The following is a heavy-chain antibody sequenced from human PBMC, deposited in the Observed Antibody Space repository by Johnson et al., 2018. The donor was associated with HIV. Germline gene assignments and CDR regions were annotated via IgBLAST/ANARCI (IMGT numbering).Heavy chain of an antibody. CDR3: ARDQITMMVVATGTFDL. CDR2: ISSSGSTI. D-gene: IGHD3-22*01. J-gene: IGHJ3*01. CDR1: GFTFSDYY. V-gene: IGHV3-11*04. Sequence: QVQLVESGGGLVKPGGSLRLSCAASGFTFSDYYMSWIRQAPGKGLEWVSYISSSGSTIYYADPVKGRFTISRDNSKNTLYLQMNSLRPEDTAVYYCARDQITMMVVATGTFDLWGQGTMVTVSS.